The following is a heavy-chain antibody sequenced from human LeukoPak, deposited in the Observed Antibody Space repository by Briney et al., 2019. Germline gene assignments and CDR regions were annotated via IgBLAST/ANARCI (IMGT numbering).Heavy chain of an antibody. D-gene: IGHD1-26*01. V-gene: IGHV1-69*01. CDR2: IIPIFGTA. J-gene: IGHJ3*02. CDR1: GGTFSSYA. Sequence: ASVKVSCKASGGTFSSYAISWVRQAPGQGLEWMGGIIPIFGTANYAQKFQGRVTITADESTSTAYMELSSLRSEDTAVYYCAKSSLLSGGIVGATKAFDIWGQGTMVTVSS. CDR3: AKSSLLSGGIVGATKAFDI.